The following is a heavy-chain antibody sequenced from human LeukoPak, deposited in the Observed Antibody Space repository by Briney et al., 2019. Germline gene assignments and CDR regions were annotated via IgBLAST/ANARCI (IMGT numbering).Heavy chain of an antibody. D-gene: IGHD6-13*01. CDR2: INPRSGGT. CDR3: ARDKRSAAGIDYYYYGMDV. J-gene: IGHJ6*02. V-gene: IGHV1-2*02. CDR1: GYTFTGDH. Sequence: ASVKLSCNSSGYTFTGDHLHWVRHAPGQGLEYMGWINPRSGGTNYAQKFQGRVAMTRYTSISTAYMELRRLRSDDTAVYYCARDKRSAAGIDYYYYGMDVWGQGTTVTVSS.